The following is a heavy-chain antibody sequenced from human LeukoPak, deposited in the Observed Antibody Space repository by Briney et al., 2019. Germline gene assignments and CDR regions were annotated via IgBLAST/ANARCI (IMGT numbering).Heavy chain of an antibody. CDR3: AKSSTARGGDDL. CDR1: GLTFSSYW. V-gene: IGHV3-7*01. J-gene: IGHJ5*02. CDR2: IKHDGSEK. Sequence: GGSLGLSCAAPGLTFSSYWMSWVRQAPGKGLEWVANIKHDGSEKYYVDSVKGRFTISRDNAKNSLYLQMNSLRAEDAAVYYCAKSSTARGGDDLWGQGTLVTVSS. D-gene: IGHD3-16*01.